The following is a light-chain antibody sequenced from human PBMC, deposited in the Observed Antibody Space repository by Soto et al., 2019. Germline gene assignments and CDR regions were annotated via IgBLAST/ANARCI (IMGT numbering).Light chain of an antibody. Sequence: QAARTQPAAVSGSPGQSVTISCTGTSSDVGSYEFVSWYQQHPGKVPTLIIYERDKRPFGVSHRFSGSKSGNTAYRTISLLYDYYDPHYYCCSFTSQRPHVFGTSTKVS. J-gene: IGLJ1*01. CDR3: CSFTSQRPHV. V-gene: IGLV2-23*01. CDR1: SSDVGSYEF. CDR2: ERD.